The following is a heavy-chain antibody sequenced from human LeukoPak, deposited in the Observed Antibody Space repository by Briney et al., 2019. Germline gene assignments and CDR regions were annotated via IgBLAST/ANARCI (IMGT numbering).Heavy chain of an antibody. Sequence: ASVKVSCKASGYTFTSYYIHWVRQAPGQGLEWMGLINPSGGSTNYAQKFQGRVTMTRDTSTSTVYMELSSLRSEDTAVYYCARAGSHYDFWSGYKSWYYYYMDVWGKGTTVTVSS. V-gene: IGHV1-46*01. CDR2: INPSGGST. D-gene: IGHD3-3*01. CDR1: GYTFTSYY. J-gene: IGHJ6*03. CDR3: ARAGSHYDFWSGYKSWYYYYMDV.